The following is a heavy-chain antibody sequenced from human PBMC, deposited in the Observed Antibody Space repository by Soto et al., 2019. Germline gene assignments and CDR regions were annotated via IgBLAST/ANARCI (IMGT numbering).Heavy chain of an antibody. CDR3: AADLGIGLWFGEPKTYGMDV. CDR1: GFTFTSSA. Sequence: VASVKVSCKASGFTFTSSAMQWVRQARGQRLEWIGWIVVGSGNTNYAQKFQERVTITRDMSTSTAYMELSSLRSEDTAVYYCAADLGIGLWFGEPKTYGMDVWGQGTTVTVSS. CDR2: IVVGSGNT. V-gene: IGHV1-58*02. J-gene: IGHJ6*02. D-gene: IGHD3-10*01.